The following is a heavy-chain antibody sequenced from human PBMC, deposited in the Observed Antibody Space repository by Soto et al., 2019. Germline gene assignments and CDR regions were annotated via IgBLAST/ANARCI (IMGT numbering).Heavy chain of an antibody. CDR3: AKDHVAAATGSLIFEH. Sequence: GGSLSLSCAASGFTFRSYTMSWVRQAPGKGLEWVSVISGGGGNTYYRDSVKGRFTISRDNSKNTLYLQMNSLRAEDTAVYYCAKDHVAAATGSLIFEHWGQGTLVTSPQ. D-gene: IGHD6-13*01. CDR1: GFTFRSYT. CDR2: ISGGGGNT. J-gene: IGHJ4*02. V-gene: IGHV3-23*01.